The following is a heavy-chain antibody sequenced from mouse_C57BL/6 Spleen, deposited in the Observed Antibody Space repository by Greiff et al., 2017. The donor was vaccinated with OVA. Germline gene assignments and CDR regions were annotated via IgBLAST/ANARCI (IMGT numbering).Heavy chain of an antibody. CDR1: GYTFTSYG. D-gene: IGHD1-1*01. J-gene: IGHJ2*01. Sequence: VQLQQSGAELARPGASVKLSCKASGYTFTSYGISWVKQRTGQGLEWIGEIYPRSGNTYYNEKFKGKATLTADKSSSTAYMELRSLTSEDSAVYFCARWHYGSSLYYFDYWGQGTTLTVSS. CDR3: ARWHYGSSLYYFDY. CDR2: IYPRSGNT. V-gene: IGHV1-81*01.